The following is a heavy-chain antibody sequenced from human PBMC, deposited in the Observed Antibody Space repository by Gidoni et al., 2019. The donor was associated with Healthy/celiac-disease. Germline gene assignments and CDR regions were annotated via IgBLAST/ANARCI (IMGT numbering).Heavy chain of an antibody. CDR3: ARDRHFEGGSGYYLSL. Sequence: EVQLVESGGGLVQPGGSLRLSCAASGLTFSSYSMNWVRQAPGKGLEWVSYISSSSSTIYYADSVKGRFTISRDNAKNSLYLQMNSLRDEDTAVYYCARDRHFEGGSGYYLSLWGQGTLVTVSS. J-gene: IGHJ4*02. CDR1: GLTFSSYS. CDR2: ISSSSSTI. D-gene: IGHD3-3*01. V-gene: IGHV3-48*02.